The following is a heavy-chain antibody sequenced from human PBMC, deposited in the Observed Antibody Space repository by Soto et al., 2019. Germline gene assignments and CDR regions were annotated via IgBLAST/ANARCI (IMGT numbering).Heavy chain of an antibody. CDR2: ISGSGGST. CDR3: AKGRVVVLYGMDV. J-gene: IGHJ6*02. Sequence: PGGSLSLSCAASGFTFSSYAMSWVRQAPGKGLEWVSAISGSGGSTYYADSVKGRFTISRDNSKNTLYLQMNSLRAEDTAVYYCAKGRVVVLYGMDVWGQGTTVTVSS. CDR1: GFTFSSYA. D-gene: IGHD3-22*01. V-gene: IGHV3-23*01.